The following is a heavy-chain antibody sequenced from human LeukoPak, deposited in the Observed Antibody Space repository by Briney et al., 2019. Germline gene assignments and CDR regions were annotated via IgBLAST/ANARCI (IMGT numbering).Heavy chain of an antibody. CDR3: ARRNEYTNSFHN. CDR2: IIPFLDIV. CDR1: GGTFSSYA. V-gene: IGHV1-69*04. J-gene: IGHJ5*02. Sequence: ASVKVSCKASGGTFSSYAINWVRQAPGHGLEWMGRIIPFLDIVNYAQKFQGRVTITADISTSTAYMELSSLTSEDTAVYFCARRNEYTNSFHNWGQGTLVTVSS. D-gene: IGHD2/OR15-2a*01.